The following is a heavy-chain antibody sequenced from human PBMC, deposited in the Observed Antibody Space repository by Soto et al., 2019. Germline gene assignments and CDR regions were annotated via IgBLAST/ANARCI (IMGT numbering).Heavy chain of an antibody. CDR1: GYDFNTNW. CDR3: ARLPRDCNKTSCYYADH. V-gene: IGHV5-51*01. J-gene: IGHJ4*02. Sequence: PGESLKISCRGSGYDFNTNWFGWVRQLPGRGLEWVGIMYPGDSDTRYNPSLQGHVTLSVDVTVSTAFLQWRSLETSDTGMYFCARLPRDCNKTSCYYADHWGQGTQVPVS. D-gene: IGHD3-3*01. CDR2: MYPGDSDT.